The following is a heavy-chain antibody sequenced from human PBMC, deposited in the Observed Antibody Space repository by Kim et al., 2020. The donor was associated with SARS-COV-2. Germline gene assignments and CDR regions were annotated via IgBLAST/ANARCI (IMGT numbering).Heavy chain of an antibody. CDR2: ISWDGGST. J-gene: IGHJ6*02. D-gene: IGHD6-13*01. V-gene: IGHV3-43*01. Sequence: GGSLRLSCAASGFTFDDYTMHWVRQAPGKGLEWVSLISWDGGSTYYADSVKGRFTISRDNSKNSLYLQMNSLRTEDTALYYCAKASSAAAGMGYYYYGMDVWGQGTTVTVSS. CDR3: AKASSAAAGMGYYYYGMDV. CDR1: GFTFDDYT.